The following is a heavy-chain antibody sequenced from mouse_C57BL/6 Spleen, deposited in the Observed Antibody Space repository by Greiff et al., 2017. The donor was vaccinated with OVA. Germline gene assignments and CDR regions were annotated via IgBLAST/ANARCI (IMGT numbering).Heavy chain of an antibody. CDR3: ARVPGGFDY. V-gene: IGHV5-4*01. CDR1: GFTFSSYA. D-gene: IGHD1-1*02. Sequence: EVQLVESGGGLVKPGGSLKLSCAASGFTFSSYAMSWVRQTPEKRLEWVATISDGGSYTYYPDNVKGRFTISRDNAKNNLYLQMSHLKSEDTAMYYCARVPGGFDYWGQGTTLTVSS. CDR2: ISDGGSYT. J-gene: IGHJ2*01.